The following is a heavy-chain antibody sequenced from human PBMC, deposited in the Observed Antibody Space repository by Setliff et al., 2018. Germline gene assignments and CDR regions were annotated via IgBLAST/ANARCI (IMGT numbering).Heavy chain of an antibody. Sequence: GGSLRLSCVASGFTFARFAMHWVRQAPGKGLEWVAVISYDGINKYYADSVKGRFTISRDNSKNTLYLQMNSLRVEDTAVYYCARDGVPPLNYNFWSGNFEFWGQGTLVTVSS. CDR2: ISYDGINK. V-gene: IGHV3-30*01. J-gene: IGHJ4*02. CDR1: GFTFARFA. CDR3: ARDGVPPLNYNFWSGNFEF. D-gene: IGHD3-3*01.